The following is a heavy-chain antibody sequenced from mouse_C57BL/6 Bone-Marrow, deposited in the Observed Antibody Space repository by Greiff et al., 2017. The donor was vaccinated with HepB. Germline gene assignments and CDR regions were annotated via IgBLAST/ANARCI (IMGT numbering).Heavy chain of an antibody. V-gene: IGHV1-80*01. D-gene: IGHD1-1*01. J-gene: IGHJ2*01. CDR2: IYPGDGDT. CDR1: GYAFSSYW. Sequence: VQLQESGAELVKPGASVKISCKASGYAFSSYWMNWVKQRPGKGLEWIGQIYPGDGDTNHNGKFKGKATLTADKSSSTAYMQLSSLTSEDSAVYFCARAPSYYGSFDYWGQGTTLTVSA. CDR3: ARAPSYYGSFDY.